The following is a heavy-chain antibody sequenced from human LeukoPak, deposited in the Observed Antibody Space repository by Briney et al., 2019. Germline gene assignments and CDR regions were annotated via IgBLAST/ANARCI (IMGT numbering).Heavy chain of an antibody. Sequence: GASVKVSCKALGYSLTTSTMHWVRQAPGQRLEWMGWINLGNGNTKYSQNFQHRVTITRDTSATTAYMEVSSLRSEDTAVYYCARGCHSWSWNCLDYWGQGTLVTVSS. V-gene: IGHV1-3*01. CDR2: INLGNGNT. J-gene: IGHJ4*02. D-gene: IGHD1-7*01. CDR3: ARGCHSWSWNCLDY. CDR1: GYSLTTST.